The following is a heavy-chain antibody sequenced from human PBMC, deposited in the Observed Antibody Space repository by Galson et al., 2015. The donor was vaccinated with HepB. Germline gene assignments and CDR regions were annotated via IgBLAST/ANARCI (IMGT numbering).Heavy chain of an antibody. D-gene: IGHD3-22*01. J-gene: IGHJ4*02. V-gene: IGHV3-23*01. CDR3: AKDYLPYYDRWGSYSDLYYFDY. CDR2: ISGSGGST. Sequence: SLRLSCAASGFTFNYHAMNWVRQAPGKGLEWVASISGSGGSTYYADSAKGRFTVFRDNSLDTGDLQMDSLRVDDTAVYYCAKDYLPYYDRWGSYSDLYYFDYWGQGTLVTVSS. CDR1: GFTFNYHA.